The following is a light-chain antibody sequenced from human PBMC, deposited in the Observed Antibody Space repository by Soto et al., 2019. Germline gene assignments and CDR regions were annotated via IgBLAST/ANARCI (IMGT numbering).Light chain of an antibody. CDR1: SSDVGASKY. CDR2: EVS. Sequence: QSALTQPASVSGSPGQSITISCTGTSSDVGASKYVSWYQQHPGKAPKLMIYEVSNRPSGVSNRFSGSKSGNTASLTISGLQAEDEADYYCSSYTSTITVRFGGGTQLTVL. V-gene: IGLV2-14*01. J-gene: IGLJ2*01. CDR3: SSYTSTITVR.